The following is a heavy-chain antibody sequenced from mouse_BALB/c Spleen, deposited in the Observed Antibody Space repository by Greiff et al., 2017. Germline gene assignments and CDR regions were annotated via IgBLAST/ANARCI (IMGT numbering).Heavy chain of an antibody. J-gene: IGHJ2*01. Sequence: EVKLVESGGGLVQPGGSLKLSCAASGFTFSSYGMSWVRQTPDSVKGRFTISRDNAKNTLYLQMSSLKSEDTAMYYCARGDDYFDYWGQGTTLTVSS. CDR1: GFTFSSYG. CDR3: ARGDDYFDY. V-gene: IGHV5-6-3*01.